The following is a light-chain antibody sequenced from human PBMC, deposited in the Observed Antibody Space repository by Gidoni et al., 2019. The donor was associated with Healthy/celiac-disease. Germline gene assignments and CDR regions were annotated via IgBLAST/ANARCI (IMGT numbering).Light chain of an antibody. V-gene: IGKV3-20*01. Sequence: EIVLTQSPGTLSLSPGGRATLSCRASQSVSSSYLAWYQQQPGQAPRLLIYGASSRATGIPDRFSGSGSGTDFTLTISRLVPEDFAVYYCQQYGSSPPALTFGGGTKVEIK. CDR3: QQYGSSPPALT. CDR2: GAS. CDR1: QSVSSSY. J-gene: IGKJ4*01.